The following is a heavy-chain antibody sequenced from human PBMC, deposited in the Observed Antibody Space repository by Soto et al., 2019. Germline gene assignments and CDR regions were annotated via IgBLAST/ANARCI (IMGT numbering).Heavy chain of an antibody. Sequence: QITLKESGPTLVKPTQTLTLTCTFSGFSLSTSGVGVGWIRQPPGKALEWLALIYWDDDKRYSPSLKSRLPLPQDTTKNQVVLTMTKMEPVETATYYCAHSGFLTGYLRWGQGTLVTVSS. V-gene: IGHV2-5*02. CDR3: AHSGFLTGYLR. D-gene: IGHD3-9*01. CDR2: IYWDDDK. CDR1: GFSLSTSGVG. J-gene: IGHJ4*02.